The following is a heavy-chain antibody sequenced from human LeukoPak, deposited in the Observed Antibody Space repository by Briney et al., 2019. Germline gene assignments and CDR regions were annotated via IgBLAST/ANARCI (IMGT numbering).Heavy chain of an antibody. CDR2: IDTAGNT. J-gene: IGHJ3*02. CDR1: GFTFSTYD. D-gene: IGHD4-23*01. Sequence: GGSLRLPCAASGFTFSTYDLHWVRQPTGKGLEWVSAIDTAGNTYYPGSVKGRFTISRENAKNSLYLQMNNVRAGDTAVYYCARTSKVTSAMDIWGQGTMVTVSS. V-gene: IGHV3-13*04. CDR3: ARTSKVTSAMDI.